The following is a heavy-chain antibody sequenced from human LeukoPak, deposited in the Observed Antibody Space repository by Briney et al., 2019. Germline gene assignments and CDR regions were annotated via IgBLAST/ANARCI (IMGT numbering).Heavy chain of an antibody. J-gene: IGHJ4*02. V-gene: IGHV1-46*03. D-gene: IGHD3-22*01. Sequence: GASVKVSCKASGYTFTSYHMHWVRQAPGQGLEWMGIINPSGGTTNYAQKFQGRVTMTRDMSTSTVYMELSSLRSEDTAVYYCAYDSSGYPRLGLDYWGQGTLVTVSS. CDR3: AYDSSGYPRLGLDY. CDR2: INPSGGTT. CDR1: GYTFTSYH.